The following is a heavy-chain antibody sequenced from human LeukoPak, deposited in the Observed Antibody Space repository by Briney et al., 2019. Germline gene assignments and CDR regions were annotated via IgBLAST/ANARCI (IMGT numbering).Heavy chain of an antibody. CDR3: ARQGEQPGYFDY. Sequence: SETLSLTCTVSGGSISSYCWGWTRQPPGKGLEWIGNIYYIGSTYYNPSLKSRVTISVDTSKNQFSLKLSSVTAADTAVYYCARQGEQPGYFDYWGQGTLVTVSS. J-gene: IGHJ4*02. V-gene: IGHV4-39*01. CDR1: GGSISSYC. D-gene: IGHD3-16*01. CDR2: IYYIGST.